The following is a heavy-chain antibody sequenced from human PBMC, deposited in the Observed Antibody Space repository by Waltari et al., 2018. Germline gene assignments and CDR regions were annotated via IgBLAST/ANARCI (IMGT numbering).Heavy chain of an antibody. CDR3: ARERDGTTGNFDY. CDR1: GFNFSSFE. J-gene: IGHJ4*02. V-gene: IGHV3-48*03. CDR2: ISSSGSAR. Sequence: EVQLKESGGGLVQPGGSLRLSCVASGFNFSSFELNWVRQAPGKGLGWVSHISSSGSARTYADSVKGRFTIASDNANSSVYLQMNSLRADDTGVYYCARERDGTTGNFDYWGQGTLVTVSS. D-gene: IGHD1-1*01.